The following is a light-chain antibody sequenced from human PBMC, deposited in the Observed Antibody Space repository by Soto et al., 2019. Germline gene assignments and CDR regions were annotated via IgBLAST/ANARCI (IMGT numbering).Light chain of an antibody. CDR1: QSVNSY. J-gene: IGKJ5*01. V-gene: IGKV3-11*01. CDR3: QQRSNWIT. CDR2: DAS. Sequence: EIVLTQSPATLSLSPGERVTLSCRASQSVNSYLAWYQQKPGQAPRLLIYDASNRATGIPARFSGSGSGTDFTLTISSLEPEDFAVYYCQQRSNWITFGQGTRLEIK.